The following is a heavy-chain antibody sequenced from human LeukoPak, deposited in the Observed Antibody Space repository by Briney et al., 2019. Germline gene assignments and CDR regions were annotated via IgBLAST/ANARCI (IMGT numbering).Heavy chain of an antibody. CDR1: GYTFTTYW. CDR3: ARVGTAEGTLEDY. CDR2: IKPDESEK. Sequence: GRSLRLSCAASGYTFTTYWMSWVRQPPGKGLEWVANIKPDESEKYYVDSVKGRFTISRDNAKNSLYLQMNSLRAEDTAVYYCARVGTAEGTLEDYWGQGTLVTVSS. J-gene: IGHJ4*02. V-gene: IGHV3-7*01. D-gene: IGHD6-13*01.